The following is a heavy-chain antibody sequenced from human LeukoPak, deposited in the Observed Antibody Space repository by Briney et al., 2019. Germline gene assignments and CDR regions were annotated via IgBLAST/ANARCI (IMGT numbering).Heavy chain of an antibody. CDR1: GFTFNNFG. V-gene: IGHV3-30*02. D-gene: IGHD1-26*01. CDR3: AKNRVSGSYQDAFDF. J-gene: IGHJ3*01. Sequence: GGSLRLSCAASGFTFNNFGIHWVRQAPGKGLEWGRFIRYDGSNKYYADSVKGRFTISRDNSKNTLYLQMNSLRAEDTAVYYCAKNRVSGSYQDAFDFWGQGTLVTVSS. CDR2: IRYDGSNK.